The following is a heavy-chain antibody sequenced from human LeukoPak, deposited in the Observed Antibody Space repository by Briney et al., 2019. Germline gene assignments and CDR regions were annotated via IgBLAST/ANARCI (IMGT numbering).Heavy chain of an antibody. Sequence: GESLKISCKGSGYSFTTYWIGWVRQMPGKGLEWMGIIYPGDSDTRYSPSFQGQVTISVDKSISTAYLQWSSLKASDSAMYYCASTTVTTLGGVTYWGQGTLVTVSS. D-gene: IGHD4-17*01. J-gene: IGHJ4*02. CDR3: ASTTVTTLGGVTY. CDR2: IYPGDSDT. CDR1: GYSFTTYW. V-gene: IGHV5-51*01.